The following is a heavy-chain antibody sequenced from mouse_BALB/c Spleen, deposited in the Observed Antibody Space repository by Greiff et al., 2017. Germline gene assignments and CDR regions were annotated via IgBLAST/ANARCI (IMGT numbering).Heavy chain of an antibody. CDR1: GYSFTGYF. CDR2: INPYNGDT. CDR3: AREDDYDGYAMDY. D-gene: IGHD2-4*01. V-gene: IGHV1-20*02. Sequence: EVQLQQPGAELVMPGASVKISCKASGYSFTGYFMNWVMQSHGKSLEWIGRINPYNGDTFYNQKFKGKATLTVDKSSSTAHMELRSLASEDSAVYYCAREDDYDGYAMDYWGQGTSVTVSS. J-gene: IGHJ4*01.